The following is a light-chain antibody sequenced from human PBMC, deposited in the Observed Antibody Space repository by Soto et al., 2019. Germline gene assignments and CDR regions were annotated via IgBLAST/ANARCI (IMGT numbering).Light chain of an antibody. V-gene: IGKV1-12*01. J-gene: IGKJ3*01. CDR2: AAS. CDR1: QGISSW. Sequence: DIQMTQSPSSVSASVGDRVTITCRASQGISSWLARYQQKPGKAPKLLIYAASSLQSGVPSRFSGSGSGTDFTLTISSLQPEDFATYYCQQANSFPPGFGPGTKVDIK. CDR3: QQANSFPPG.